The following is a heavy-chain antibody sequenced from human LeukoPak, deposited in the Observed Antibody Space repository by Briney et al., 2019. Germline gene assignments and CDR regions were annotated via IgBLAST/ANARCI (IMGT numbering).Heavy chain of an antibody. Sequence: ASVKVSCKASGYTFSSYAITWVRQAPGQGLEWMGWISVYSGNTNYAQKFQGRVTMTTDTSTSTANMELRSLRSDDTAVYHCARVSGSYRGAIDYWGQGTLVTVSS. CDR2: ISVYSGNT. J-gene: IGHJ4*02. V-gene: IGHV1-18*01. D-gene: IGHD1-26*01. CDR3: ARVSGSYRGAIDY. CDR1: GYTFSSYA.